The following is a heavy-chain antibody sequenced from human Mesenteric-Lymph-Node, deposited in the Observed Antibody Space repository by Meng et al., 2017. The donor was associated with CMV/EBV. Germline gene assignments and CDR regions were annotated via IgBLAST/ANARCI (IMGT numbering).Heavy chain of an antibody. J-gene: IGHJ4*02. Sequence: GGSLRLSCAASGFTFSSYWMHWVRQAPGKGLVWVSRINGDGTSTSYADSVKGRFTISKDNAKNTLYLQMNSLRDEDTAVYYCARVPGEWWGWGQGTLATVSS. CDR3: ARVPGEWWG. D-gene: IGHD2-15*01. CDR2: INGDGTST. CDR1: GFTFSSYW. V-gene: IGHV3-74*01.